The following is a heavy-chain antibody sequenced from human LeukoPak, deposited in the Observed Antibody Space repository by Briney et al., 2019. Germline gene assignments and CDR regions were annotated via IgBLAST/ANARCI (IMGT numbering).Heavy chain of an antibody. D-gene: IGHD2-8*01. Sequence: GGSLRLSCAASGFTFSSYGMYWVRQAPGKGLEWVAFIRYDGSNKYYADSVKGRFTISRDNSKNTLYLQMNSLRAEDTAVYYCARDLGCCTNGVCYPRGLFDYWGQGTLVTVSS. CDR2: IRYDGSNK. V-gene: IGHV3-30*02. CDR1: GFTFSSYG. J-gene: IGHJ4*02. CDR3: ARDLGCCTNGVCYPRGLFDY.